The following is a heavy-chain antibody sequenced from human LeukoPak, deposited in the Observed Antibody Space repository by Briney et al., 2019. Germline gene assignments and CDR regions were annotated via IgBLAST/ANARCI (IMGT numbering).Heavy chain of an antibody. CDR3: ARDRELTSYDSAAFDI. Sequence: ASVKVSCKASGYTFIGYYMHWVRQAPGQGLEWMGWIDPNSGGTNYAQKFQGRVTMTRDRSISTAYMELSRLRSDDTAVYYCARDRELTSYDSAAFDIWGHGTMVTVSS. J-gene: IGHJ3*02. D-gene: IGHD3-22*01. V-gene: IGHV1-2*02. CDR2: IDPNSGGT. CDR1: GYTFIGYY.